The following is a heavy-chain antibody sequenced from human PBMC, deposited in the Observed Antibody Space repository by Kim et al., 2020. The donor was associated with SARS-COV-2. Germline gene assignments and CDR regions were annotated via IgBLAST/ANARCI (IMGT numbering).Heavy chain of an antibody. J-gene: IGHJ6*02. CDR2: ISYDGSNK. V-gene: IGHV3-30*18. D-gene: IGHD2-21*01. Sequence: GGSLRLSCAASGFTFSSYGMHWVRQAPGKGLEWVAVISYDGSNKYYADSVKGRFTISRDNSKNTLYLQMNSLRAEDTAVYYCAKAPILWWVYGMDVWGQGTTVTVSS. CDR1: GFTFSSYG. CDR3: AKAPILWWVYGMDV.